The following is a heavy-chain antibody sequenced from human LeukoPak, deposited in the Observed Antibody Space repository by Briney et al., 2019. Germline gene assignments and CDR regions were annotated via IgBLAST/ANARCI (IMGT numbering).Heavy chain of an antibody. V-gene: IGHV3-21*01. CDR1: GFTFSSYS. CDR2: ISSSSSYI. CDR3: AREGLVEMATKIFDY. J-gene: IGHJ4*02. Sequence: GGSLRLSCAASGFTFSSYSMNWVRQAPGKGLEWVSSISSSSSYIYYADSVKGRFTISRDNAKNSLYLQMNSLRAEDTAVYYCAREGLVEMATKIFDYWGQGTLVTVSS. D-gene: IGHD5-24*01.